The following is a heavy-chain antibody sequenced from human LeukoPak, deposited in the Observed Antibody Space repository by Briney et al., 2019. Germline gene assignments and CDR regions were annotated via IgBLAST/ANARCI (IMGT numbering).Heavy chain of an antibody. Sequence: SQTLSLTCTVSGGSISSGGYYWSWIRQHPGKGLEWIGYIYHSGSTYYNPSLKSRVTISVDRSKNQFSLKLSSVTAADTAVYYCARASTFTDNWFDPWGQGTLVTVSS. CDR2: IYHSGST. J-gene: IGHJ5*02. V-gene: IGHV4-30-2*01. CDR3: ARASTFTDNWFDP. CDR1: GGSISSGGYY. D-gene: IGHD2-2*01.